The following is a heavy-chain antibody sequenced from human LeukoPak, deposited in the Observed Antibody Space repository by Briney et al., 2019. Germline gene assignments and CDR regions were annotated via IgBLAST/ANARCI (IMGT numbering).Heavy chain of an antibody. CDR1: GYTFTGYY. CDR3: ARVLGGWYGAGDY. Sequence: ASVKVSCKASGYTFTGYYMHWVRQAPGQGLEWMGWINPNSGATNYAQKFQGRVTMTRDTSISTAYMELSRLRSDDTAVYYCARVLGGWYGAGDYWGQGTLVTVSS. CDR2: INPNSGAT. V-gene: IGHV1-2*02. D-gene: IGHD6-19*01. J-gene: IGHJ4*02.